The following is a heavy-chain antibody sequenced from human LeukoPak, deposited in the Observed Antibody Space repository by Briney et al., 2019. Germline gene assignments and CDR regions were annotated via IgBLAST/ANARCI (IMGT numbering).Heavy chain of an antibody. CDR3: ARVPYASGMDV. CDR2: IKPDGSDK. Sequence: GGSLRLSCSASGFTFSTYWMTWVRQAPGKGLEWVANIKPDGSDKYYVDYVKGRFTISRDNSKNTLYLQMNGLRAEDTAVYYCARVPYASGMDVWGQRTTVTVSS. D-gene: IGHD3-16*01. V-gene: IGHV3-7*02. J-gene: IGHJ6*02. CDR1: GFTFSTYW.